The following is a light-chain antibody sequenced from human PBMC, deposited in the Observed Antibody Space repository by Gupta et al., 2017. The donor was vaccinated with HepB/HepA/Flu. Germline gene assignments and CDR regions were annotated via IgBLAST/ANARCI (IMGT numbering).Light chain of an antibody. CDR3: IQRKEVRPMCT. J-gene: IGKJ2*02. V-gene: IGKV2-40*01. CDR2: TLS. Sequence: DIVMTQTPLSLRVTPGEPASISCRASQSLLDSDDGNTYLDWYLQKPGQSPQRLIYTLSYRASGVNDSFSGSGEGTDFTLKISSGEEEDVGVYYCIQRKEVRPMCTFGQGTKMEIK. CDR1: QSLLDSDDGNTY.